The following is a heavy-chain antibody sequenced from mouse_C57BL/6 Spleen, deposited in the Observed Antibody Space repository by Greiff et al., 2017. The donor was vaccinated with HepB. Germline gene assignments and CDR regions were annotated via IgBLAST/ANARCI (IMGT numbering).Heavy chain of an antibody. V-gene: IGHV2-9-1*01. D-gene: IGHD4-1*01. CDR3: ARICDLYWGAMDY. Sequence: QVQLQQSGPGLVAPSQSLSITCTVSGFSLTSYAISWVRQPPGKGLEWLGVIWTGGGTNYNSALKSRLSISKDNSKSQVFLKMNSLQTDDTARYYCARICDLYWGAMDYWGQGTSVTVSS. CDR2: IWTGGGT. J-gene: IGHJ4*01. CDR1: GFSLTSYA.